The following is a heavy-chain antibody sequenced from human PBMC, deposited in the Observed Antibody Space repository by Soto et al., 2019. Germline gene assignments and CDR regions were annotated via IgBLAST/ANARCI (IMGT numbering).Heavy chain of an antibody. J-gene: IGHJ4*02. CDR2: IIPIFGTA. Sequence: ASVKVSCKASGGTFSSYAISWVRQAPGQGLEWMGGIIPIFGTANHAQKFQGRVTITADESTSTAYMELSSVTAADTAVYYCARVGRYYDSSGYSVDFWGQGTLVTVSS. CDR1: GGTFSSYA. V-gene: IGHV1-69*13. D-gene: IGHD3-22*01. CDR3: ARVGRYYDSSGYSVDF.